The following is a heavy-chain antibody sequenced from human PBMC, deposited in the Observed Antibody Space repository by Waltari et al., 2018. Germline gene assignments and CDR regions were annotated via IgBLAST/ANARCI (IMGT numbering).Heavy chain of an antibody. Sequence: EVQLLESGGGLVQPGGSLRLSCAASGFTFSSYAMSWVRQAPGKGLEWVAVICSRGSTFYPDAVKGRFTISRDNSKNTLDLQMNSLRAEDTAVYYCAKYPGIAAAGPFDYGGQGTLVTVSS. V-gene: IGHV3-23*03. D-gene: IGHD6-13*01. CDR3: AKYPGIAAAGPFDY. CDR2: ICSRGST. CDR1: GFTFSSYA. J-gene: IGHJ4*02.